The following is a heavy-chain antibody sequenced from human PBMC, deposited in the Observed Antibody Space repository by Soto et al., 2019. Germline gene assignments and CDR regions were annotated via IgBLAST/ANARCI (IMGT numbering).Heavy chain of an antibody. V-gene: IGHV3-21*01. D-gene: IGHD3-3*01. CDR1: GFTFSSYS. CDR2: ISSSSSYI. J-gene: IGHJ5*02. Sequence: PGGSLRLSCAASGFTFSSYSMNWVRQAPGKGLEWVSSISSSSSYIYYADSVKGRFTISRDNAKNSLYLQMNSLRAEDTAVYYCARFRRLRFLEWSVSLASGNWFDPWGQGTLVTVSS. CDR3: ARFRRLRFLEWSVSLASGNWFDP.